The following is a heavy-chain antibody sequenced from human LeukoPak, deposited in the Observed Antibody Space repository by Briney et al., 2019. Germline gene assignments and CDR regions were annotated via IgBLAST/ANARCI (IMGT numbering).Heavy chain of an antibody. CDR1: GYTFTGYY. CDR3: AKTTVTQEDDAFDI. CDR2: INPNSGGT. Sequence: ASVKVSCKASGYTFTGYYMHWVRQAPGQGLEWMGWINPNSGGTNYAQKFQGRATMTRDTSISTAYMELSRLRSDDTAVYYCAKTTVTQEDDAFDIWGQGTMVTVSS. D-gene: IGHD4-17*01. V-gene: IGHV1-2*02. J-gene: IGHJ3*02.